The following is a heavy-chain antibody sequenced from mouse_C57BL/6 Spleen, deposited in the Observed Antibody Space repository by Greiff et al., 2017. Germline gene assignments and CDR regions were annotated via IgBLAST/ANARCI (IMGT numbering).Heavy chain of an antibody. J-gene: IGHJ1*03. D-gene: IGHD1-1*01. V-gene: IGHV3-1*01. Sequence: EVQGVESGPGMVKPSQSLSLTCTVTGYSITSGYDWHWIRHFPGNKLEWMGYISYSGSTNYNPSLKSRISITHDTSKNHFFLKLNSVSTEDTATYYCARVYYYGSSDWYFDVWGTGTTVTVSS. CDR2: ISYSGST. CDR3: ARVYYYGSSDWYFDV. CDR1: GYSITSGYD.